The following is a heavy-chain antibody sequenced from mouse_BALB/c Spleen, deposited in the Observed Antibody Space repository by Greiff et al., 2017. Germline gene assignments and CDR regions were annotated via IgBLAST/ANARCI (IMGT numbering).Heavy chain of an antibody. CDR3: ARDPDGWWYFDV. CDR1: GFTFSDYY. CDR2: ISDGGSYT. J-gene: IGHJ1*01. V-gene: IGHV5-4*02. Sequence: EVKVVESGGGLVKPGGSLKLSCAASGFTFSDYYMYWVRQTPEKRLEWVATISDGGSYTYYPDSVKGRFTISRDNAKNNLYLQMSSLKSEDTAMYYCARDPDGWWYFDVWGAGTTVTVSS. D-gene: IGHD2-3*01.